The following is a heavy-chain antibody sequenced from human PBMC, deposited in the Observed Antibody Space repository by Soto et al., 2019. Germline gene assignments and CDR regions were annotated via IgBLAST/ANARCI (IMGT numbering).Heavy chain of an antibody. J-gene: IGHJ5*02. V-gene: IGHV4-34*01. CDR3: ARSLTIFGVVPGWFDP. D-gene: IGHD3-3*01. Sequence: PSETLSLTCAVYGGSFSGYYWSWIRQPPGKGLEWIGEINHSGSTDYNPSLKSRVTISVDTSKNQFSLKLSSVTAADTAVYYCARSLTIFGVVPGWFDPWGQGTLVTVS. CDR1: GGSFSGYY. CDR2: INHSGST.